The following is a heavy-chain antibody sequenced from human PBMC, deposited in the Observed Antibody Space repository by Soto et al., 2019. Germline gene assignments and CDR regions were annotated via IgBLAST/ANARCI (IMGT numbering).Heavy chain of an antibody. CDR2: ISGIGGST. V-gene: IGHV3-23*01. CDR3: AXIKGYSSSWYRPMVWFDP. D-gene: IGHD6-13*01. J-gene: IGHJ5*02. Sequence: GGSLRLSCAASGFAFSSYAMIWVRQAPVNGLELVSAISGIGGSTYYADSVKGRFTISRDNSKNALYLEMSSRRADDTAVYYFAXIKGYSSSWYRPMVWFDPWGQGTLVTVSS. CDR1: GFAFSSYA.